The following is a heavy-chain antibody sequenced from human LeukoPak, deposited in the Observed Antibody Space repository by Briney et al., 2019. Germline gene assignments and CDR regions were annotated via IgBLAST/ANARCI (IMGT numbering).Heavy chain of an antibody. V-gene: IGHV1-2*02. J-gene: IGHJ4*02. CDR1: GYTFTGSY. CDR2: TNPSTGGT. Sequence: ASVKVSCKTSGYTFTGSYLHWVRQVPGQGLEWMGWTNPSTGGTKSAQQFEGRVTMTRDTSNTTGYLELRSLRLDDTATYYCARGGAFCSITTCHEFDHWGQGTLVTVSS. CDR3: ARGGAFCSITTCHEFDH. D-gene: IGHD2-2*01.